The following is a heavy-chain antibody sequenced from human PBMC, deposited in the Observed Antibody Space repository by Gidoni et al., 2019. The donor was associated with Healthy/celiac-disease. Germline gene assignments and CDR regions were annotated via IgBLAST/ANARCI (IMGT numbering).Heavy chain of an antibody. CDR2: ISVSGGST. CDR1: GFPFSSYA. J-gene: IGHJ4*02. Sequence: EVQLVESGGGLVQPGGSLRLSCAASGFPFSSYAMSWVRLAPGKGLEWVSAISVSGGSTYYADSVKGRFTISRDNSKNTLYLQMNSLRAEDTAVYYCAKGAGGLGYSYDDYWGQGTLVTVSS. CDR3: AKGAGGLGYSYDDY. V-gene: IGHV3-23*04. D-gene: IGHD5-18*01.